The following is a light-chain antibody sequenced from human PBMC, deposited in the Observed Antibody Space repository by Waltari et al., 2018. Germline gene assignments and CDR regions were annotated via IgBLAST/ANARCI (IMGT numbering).Light chain of an antibody. CDR1: QDVSTW. V-gene: IGKV1-12*01. Sequence: DIQMTQSPSSVAASIGDRVTISCRASQDVSTWVAWYQQKPGKDPNLLISAASSLQSGVPSRFSGSGSGTDFTLTISGLQPEDFTIYFCQQTDSFPLTFGGGTKVELK. CDR3: QQTDSFPLT. CDR2: AAS. J-gene: IGKJ4*01.